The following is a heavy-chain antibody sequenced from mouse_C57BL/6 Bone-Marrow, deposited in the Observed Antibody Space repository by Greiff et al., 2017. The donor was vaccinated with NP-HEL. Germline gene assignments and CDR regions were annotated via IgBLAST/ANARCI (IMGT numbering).Heavy chain of an antibody. V-gene: IGHV5-6*02. J-gene: IGHJ3*01. D-gene: IGHD2-3*01. CDR2: ISSGGSYT. CDR3: AMGGYYAAWFAY. CDR1: GFTFSSYG. Sequence: EVKLVESGGDLVKPGGSLKLSCAASGFTFSSYGMSWVRQTPDKRLEWVATISSGGSYTYYPDRVKGRFTLSRDNAKNTLYLQMSSLKSEDTAMYYWAMGGYYAAWFAYWGQGTLVTVSA.